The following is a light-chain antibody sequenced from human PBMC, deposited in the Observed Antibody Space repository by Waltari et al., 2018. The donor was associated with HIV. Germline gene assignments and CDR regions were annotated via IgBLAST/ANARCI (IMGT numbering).Light chain of an antibody. CDR1: QGVSSY. CDR3: QQLHPYPIT. Sequence: DIQLTQSPSFLSASVGDRVTITCRASQGVSSYLAWYQQEPGKAPKLLIYAASTLQSGVPSRFSGSGSGTEFTLTISCLQPEDFATYYCQQLHPYPITSGQGTRLEIK. J-gene: IGKJ5*01. CDR2: AAS. V-gene: IGKV1-9*01.